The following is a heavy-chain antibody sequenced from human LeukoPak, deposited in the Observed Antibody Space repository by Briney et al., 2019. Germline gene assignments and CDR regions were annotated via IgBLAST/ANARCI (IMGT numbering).Heavy chain of an antibody. Sequence: PGGSLRLSCAASGFTFDDYAMHWVRQAPGKGLEWVSLITGDDSGTYYADSVKGRFTISRDNSKNSLYLQMNSLRTEDTALYYCSKEGPIAVANYFDYWGQGTLVTVSS. J-gene: IGHJ4*02. CDR3: SKEGPIAVANYFDY. CDR2: ITGDDSGT. CDR1: GFTFDDYA. D-gene: IGHD6-19*01. V-gene: IGHV3-43*02.